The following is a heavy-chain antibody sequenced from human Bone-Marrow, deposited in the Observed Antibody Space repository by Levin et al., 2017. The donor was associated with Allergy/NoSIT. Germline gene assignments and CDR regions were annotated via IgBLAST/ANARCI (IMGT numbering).Heavy chain of an antibody. CDR1: GDSIRTYD. D-gene: IGHD6-19*01. J-gene: IGHJ5*02. Sequence: SQTLSLTCTVAGDSIRTYDWSWIRQSPGKGLEWIGYIYHTGSTNYNPSLKSRVIISVDTSKNELSLKVNSVTAADTAVYYCGRFYSSGWNWVDPWGQGKLVVVSS. V-gene: IGHV4-59*01. CDR3: GRFYSSGWNWVDP. CDR2: IYHTGST.